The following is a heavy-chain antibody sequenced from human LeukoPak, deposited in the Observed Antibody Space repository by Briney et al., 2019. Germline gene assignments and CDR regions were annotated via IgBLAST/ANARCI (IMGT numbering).Heavy chain of an antibody. CDR1: GGTFSSYA. V-gene: IGHV1-69*06. D-gene: IGHD6-13*01. J-gene: IGHJ5*02. Sequence: ASVKVSCKASGGTFSSYAISWVRRAPGQGLEWMGGIIPIFGTANYAQKFQGRVTITADKSTSTAYMELSSLRSEDTAVYYCARDPSKGTAAGTASYNWFDPWGQGTLVTVSS. CDR2: IIPIFGTA. CDR3: ARDPSKGTAAGTASYNWFDP.